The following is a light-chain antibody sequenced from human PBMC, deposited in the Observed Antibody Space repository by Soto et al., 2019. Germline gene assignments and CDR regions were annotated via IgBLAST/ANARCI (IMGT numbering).Light chain of an antibody. V-gene: IGKV3-15*01. CDR2: GAS. Sequence: IVRTQSPATLSVSPGERATLSCRASQSISNNLAWYQQKPGHAPRLLIYGASTRPTGIPARFSGSGSGTEFTLTISSLQSEDFAVYYCQQYNNWPLTFGGGTKVDIK. CDR3: QQYNNWPLT. J-gene: IGKJ4*01. CDR1: QSISNN.